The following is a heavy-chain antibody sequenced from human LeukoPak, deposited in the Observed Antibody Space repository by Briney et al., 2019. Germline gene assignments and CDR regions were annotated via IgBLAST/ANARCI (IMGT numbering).Heavy chain of an antibody. D-gene: IGHD2-2*01. CDR1: GYTFTSYD. V-gene: IGHV1-2*02. J-gene: IGHJ4*02. CDR3: ARDYCSSTSCSIFDY. Sequence: ASVKVSCKASGYTFTSYDINWVRQATGQGLEWMGWMNPNSGGTNYAQKFQGRVTMTRDTSISTAYMELSRLRSDDTAVYYCARDYCSSTSCSIFDYWGQGTLVTVSS. CDR2: MNPNSGGT.